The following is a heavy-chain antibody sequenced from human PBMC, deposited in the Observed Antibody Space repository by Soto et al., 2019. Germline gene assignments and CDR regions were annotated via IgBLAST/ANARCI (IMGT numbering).Heavy chain of an antibody. D-gene: IGHD3-3*01. J-gene: IGHJ6*02. CDR3: ARQASTIFFLFKDYYYHYLIAF. CDR1: GYSFTSYW. CDR2: IYPGDSDT. V-gene: IGHV5-51*01. Sequence: GESLKISCKGSGYSFTSYWIGWVRQMPGKGLEWMGIIYPGDSDTRYSPSFQGQVTISADKSISTAYLQWSSLKASDTAMYYCARQASTIFFLFKDYYYHYLIAFCGQGSSVPGSS.